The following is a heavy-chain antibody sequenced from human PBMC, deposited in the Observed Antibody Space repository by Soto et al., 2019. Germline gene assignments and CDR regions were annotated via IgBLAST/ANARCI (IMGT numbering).Heavy chain of an antibody. Sequence: GGPLRLFCAASVFTFSSYAMSSRRQASGKGLEWVSAISGSGVSTYYADSVKGRFTISRDNSKNTLYLQMNSLRAEDTAVYYCAKDLPRRAPGKFDPWGQGTLVTVSS. CDR2: ISGSGVST. J-gene: IGHJ5*02. D-gene: IGHD2-2*01. CDR1: VFTFSSYA. V-gene: IGHV3-23*01. CDR3: AKDLPRRAPGKFDP.